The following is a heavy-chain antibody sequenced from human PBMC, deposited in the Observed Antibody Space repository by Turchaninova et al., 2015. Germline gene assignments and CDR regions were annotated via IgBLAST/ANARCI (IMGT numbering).Heavy chain of an antibody. V-gene: IGHV3-30*18. Sequence: GGSLRLSCAASGFNFNNYGMHWVRQAPGKGLEWVAVIIFDGRIQYYADSVKGRFTISRDNSKNTLYLQLNSLRAEDTAVYFCAQEWYSIYSDYKIKDYWGQGALVIVSS. CDR1: GFNFNNYG. CDR2: IIFDGRIQ. D-gene: IGHD4-11*01. J-gene: IGHJ4*02. CDR3: AQEWYSIYSDYKIKDY.